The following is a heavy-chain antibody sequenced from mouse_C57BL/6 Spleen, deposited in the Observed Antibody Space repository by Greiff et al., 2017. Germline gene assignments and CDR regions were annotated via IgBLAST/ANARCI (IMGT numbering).Heavy chain of an antibody. CDR1: GFSFTSYG. CDR3: GKSYDYGGYAMDY. V-gene: IGHV2-5*01. D-gene: IGHD2-12*01. J-gene: IGHJ4*01. CDR2: IWRGGST. Sequence: VQLQESGPGLVQPSQSLSITCTVSGFSFTSYGVHWVRQSPGKGLEWLGVIWRGGSTDYNAAFMSSLSITKDNSRSRGFWKMDRLQADDAAIFYWGKSYDYGGYAMDYWGQGTSGTVAS.